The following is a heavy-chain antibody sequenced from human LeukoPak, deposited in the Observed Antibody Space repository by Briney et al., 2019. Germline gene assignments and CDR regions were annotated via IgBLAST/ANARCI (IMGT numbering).Heavy chain of an antibody. CDR3: ARGRMGLLWFGELLF. V-gene: IGHV1-69*13. CDR2: IIPIFGTA. CDR1: GGTFSSYS. J-gene: IGHJ4*02. Sequence: SVKVSCKASGGTFSSYSFSWVRQAPGQGLEWMGGIIPIFGTANYAQKFQGRVTITADESTSTTYMELSSLRSEDTAVYYCARGRMGLLWFGELLFWGPGTLVTVSS. D-gene: IGHD3-10*01.